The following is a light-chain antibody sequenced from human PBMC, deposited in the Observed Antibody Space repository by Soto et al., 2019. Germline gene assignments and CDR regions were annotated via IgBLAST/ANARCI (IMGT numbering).Light chain of an antibody. CDR2: EDN. V-gene: IGLV6-57*04. J-gene: IGLJ3*02. CDR1: SGSIASNY. Sequence: NFMLTQPHSVSESPGKTVTISYTRSSGSIASNYVQWYQQRPGSAPTTVIYEDNQRPSGVPGRISGSIDSSSNSASLTISGLKTEDEADYYCQSYDSSSWVFGGGTQLTVL. CDR3: QSYDSSSWV.